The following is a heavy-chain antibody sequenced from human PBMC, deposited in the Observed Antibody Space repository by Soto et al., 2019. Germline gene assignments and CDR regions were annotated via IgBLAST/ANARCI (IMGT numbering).Heavy chain of an antibody. J-gene: IGHJ4*02. CDR1: GFSFDDYA. D-gene: IGHD4-17*01. V-gene: IGHV3-9*01. CDR3: GKDGEYGEPSLDH. Sequence: EVQLVESGGGWVQPGRSLRLSCAASGFSFDDYAMHWVRLVPGKGLEWVAGLTWNSGTIGYADSVKGRFSISRDNAKKSLYLQMNSLRTEDTAFYYCGKDGEYGEPSLDHWGQGTLVTVSS. CDR2: LTWNSGTI.